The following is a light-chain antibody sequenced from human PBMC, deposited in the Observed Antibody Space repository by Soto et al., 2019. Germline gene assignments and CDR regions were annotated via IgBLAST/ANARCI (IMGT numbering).Light chain of an antibody. CDR3: SSFAGNNNLV. CDR2: EVS. V-gene: IGLV2-8*01. Sequence: QSVLTQPPSASGSPGQSVTISCTATSSDVGGYNYVSWYQQHPGKAPKLMISEVSKRPSGVTDRFSGSKSGNTASLTVSGLQAEDEADYYCSSFAGNNNLVFGGGTKLTVL. J-gene: IGLJ2*01. CDR1: SSDVGGYNY.